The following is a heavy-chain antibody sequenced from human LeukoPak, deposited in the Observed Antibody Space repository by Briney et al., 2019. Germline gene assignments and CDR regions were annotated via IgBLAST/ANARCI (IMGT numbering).Heavy chain of an antibody. D-gene: IGHD6-13*01. V-gene: IGHV3-33*08. J-gene: IGHJ6*03. CDR3: ARADSSSWFHYYYYMDV. CDR1: GFAFDDYT. CDR2: IWYDGSNK. Sequence: TGGSLRLSCVASGFAFDDYTMHWVRQAPGKGLEWVAVIWYDGSNKYYADSVKGRFTISRDNSKNTLYLQMNSLRAEDTAVYYCARADSSSWFHYYYYMDVWGKGTTVTVSS.